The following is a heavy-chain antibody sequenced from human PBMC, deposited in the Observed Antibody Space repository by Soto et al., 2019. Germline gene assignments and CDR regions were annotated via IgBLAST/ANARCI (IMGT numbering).Heavy chain of an antibody. Sequence: QVQLVESGGGVVQPGRSLRPSCAASGFTFSSYAMHWVRQAPGKGLEWVAVISYDGSNKYYADSVKGRFTISRDNSNNTLYLQMNSLRAEDTAVYYCARDRVYYGSGKACWFDPWGQGTLVTVSS. J-gene: IGHJ5*02. CDR2: ISYDGSNK. V-gene: IGHV3-30-3*01. CDR3: ARDRVYYGSGKACWFDP. D-gene: IGHD3-10*01. CDR1: GFTFSSYA.